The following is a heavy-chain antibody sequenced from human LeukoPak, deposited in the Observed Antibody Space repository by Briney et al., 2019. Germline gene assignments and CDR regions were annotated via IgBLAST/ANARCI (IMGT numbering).Heavy chain of an antibody. CDR1: GFTFSSYW. J-gene: IGHJ4*02. CDR3: ARGGYSSSWYPHPLY. Sequence: GGSLRLSCAASGFTFSSYWMHWVRQAPGKGLVWVSRINSGGSSTSYADSVKGRFTTSRDNAKNTLHLQMNSLRAEDTAVYYCARGGYSSSWYPHPLYWGQGTLVTVSS. D-gene: IGHD6-13*01. V-gene: IGHV3-74*01. CDR2: INSGGSST.